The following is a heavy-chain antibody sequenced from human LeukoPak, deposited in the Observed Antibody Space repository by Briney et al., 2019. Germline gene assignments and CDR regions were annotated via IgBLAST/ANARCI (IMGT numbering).Heavy chain of an antibody. J-gene: IGHJ4*02. CDR2: IYTSGST. D-gene: IGHD6-13*01. CDR3: ARGYSSSWYRYYFDY. Sequence: PSETLSLTCTVSGGSISSYYWSWIRQPAGKGLEWIGRIYTSGSTNYNPSLKSRVTMSVDTSKSQFSLKLSSVTAADTAVYYCARGYSSSWYRYYFDYWGQGTLVTVSS. CDR1: GGSISSYY. V-gene: IGHV4-4*07.